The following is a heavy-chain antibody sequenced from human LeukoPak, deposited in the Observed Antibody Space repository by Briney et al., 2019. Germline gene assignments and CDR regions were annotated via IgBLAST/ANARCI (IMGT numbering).Heavy chain of an antibody. V-gene: IGHV4-59*11. CDR2: IYYSGST. J-gene: IGHJ4*02. CDR1: GGSISSHY. CDR3: AREPEYGSSRFSFDS. Sequence: PSETLSLTCTVSGGSISSHYWSWLRQPPGKGLEWIGYIYYSGSTNYNPSLKSRVTISVDTSKNQFSLKLSSVTAADTAVYFCAREPEYGSSRFSFDSWGQGTLVTVSS. D-gene: IGHD6-6*01.